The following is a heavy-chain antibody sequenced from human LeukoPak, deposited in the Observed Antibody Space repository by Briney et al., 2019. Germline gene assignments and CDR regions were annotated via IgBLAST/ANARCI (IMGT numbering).Heavy chain of an antibody. CDR1: GGSFSGYY. D-gene: IGHD3-10*02. J-gene: IGHJ4*02. Sequence: SETLSLTCAVYGGSFSGYYWSWVRQPPGKGLEWIGEINHSGSTNYNPSLKSRVTISVDTSKNQFSLKLSSVTAADTAVYYCARGNMVGELLDWGQGTLVTVSS. V-gene: IGHV4-34*01. CDR3: ARGNMVGELLD. CDR2: INHSGST.